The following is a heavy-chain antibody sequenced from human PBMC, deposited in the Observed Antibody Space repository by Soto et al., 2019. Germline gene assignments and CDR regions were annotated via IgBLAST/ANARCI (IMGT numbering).Heavy chain of an antibody. CDR2: IYYSGST. Sequence: QVQLQESGPGLVKPSETLSLTCTVSGGSISSYYWSWIRQPPGKGLEWIGYIYYSGSTNYNPSLKSRVTISVDTSKNQFSLKLSSVTAADTAVYYCARAMVDTAPFDYWGQGTLVTVSS. D-gene: IGHD5-18*01. V-gene: IGHV4-59*01. CDR1: GGSISSYY. J-gene: IGHJ4*02. CDR3: ARAMVDTAPFDY.